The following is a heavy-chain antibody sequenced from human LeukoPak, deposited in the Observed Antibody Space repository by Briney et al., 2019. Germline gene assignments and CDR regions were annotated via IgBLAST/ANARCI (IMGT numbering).Heavy chain of an antibody. CDR1: GGSFSGYY. CDR2: INHSGST. Sequence: PSETLSLTCAVYGGSFSGYYWSWIRQPPGKGLEWIGEINHSGSTNYNPSLQSRVTISADTSKNQFSPHLRSVIAADTAVYYSTRGLRLGSCSGGSCYYWFDPWGQGTRVTVSS. CDR3: TRGLRLGSCSGGSCYYWFDP. J-gene: IGHJ5*02. V-gene: IGHV4-34*01. D-gene: IGHD2-15*01.